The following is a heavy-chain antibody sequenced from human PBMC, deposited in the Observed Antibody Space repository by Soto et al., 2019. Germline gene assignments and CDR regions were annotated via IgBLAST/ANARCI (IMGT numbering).Heavy chain of an antibody. CDR1: GYTFTSYD. CDR2: MNPNSGNT. D-gene: IGHD3-22*01. CDR3: ARQYYYDSSGYHTHYYYYYCMDV. V-gene: IGHV1-8*01. Sequence: QVQLVQSGAEVKKPGASVKVSCKASGYTFTSYDINWVRQATGQGLEWMGWMNPNSGNTGYAQKFQGRVTMTRNTSISTAYMGLSSLRSEDTAVYYCARQYYYDSSGYHTHYYYYYCMDVWGQGTTVTVSS. J-gene: IGHJ6*02.